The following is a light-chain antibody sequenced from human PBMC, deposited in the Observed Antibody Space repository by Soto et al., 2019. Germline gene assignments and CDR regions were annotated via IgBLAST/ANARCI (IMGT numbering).Light chain of an antibody. CDR2: VAS. Sequence: DIQMTQSPSSLSASVGDTVTITCRASQNINTYLNWYQQRPGKAPNLLIYVASTLLSGVPSRFSGSGSGTDFTLTISSLQPEDFATYSCQQSFSTPWTFGQGTKVDIK. V-gene: IGKV1-39*01. CDR3: QQSFSTPWT. CDR1: QNINTY. J-gene: IGKJ1*01.